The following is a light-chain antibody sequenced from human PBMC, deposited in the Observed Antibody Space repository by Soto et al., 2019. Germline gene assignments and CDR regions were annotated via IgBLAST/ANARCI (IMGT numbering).Light chain of an antibody. CDR2: STS. CDR1: ESVGFN. V-gene: IGKV3-20*01. Sequence: IVLTQSPGSLSLSPGERATLSCRASESVGFNLAWHQQKPGQAPRLLIYSTSSRATGIPDRFSGSESASDFTLTISRLEPEDFAVYYCQQYASSITFGGGTRVETK. J-gene: IGKJ4*02. CDR3: QQYASSIT.